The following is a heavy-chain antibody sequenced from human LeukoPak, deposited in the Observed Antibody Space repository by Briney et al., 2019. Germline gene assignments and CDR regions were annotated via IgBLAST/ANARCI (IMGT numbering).Heavy chain of an antibody. V-gene: IGHV3-73*01. J-gene: IGHJ4*02. CDR1: GFTFSGSA. CDR2: IRSKANSYAT. CDR3: TPGGLVDY. D-gene: IGHD3-16*01. Sequence: PGGPLKLSCAASGFTFSGSAMHWVRQASGKGLEWVGRIRSKANSYATAYAASVKGRFTISRDDSKNTAYLQMNSLKTEDTAVYYCTPGGLVDYWGQGTLVTVSS.